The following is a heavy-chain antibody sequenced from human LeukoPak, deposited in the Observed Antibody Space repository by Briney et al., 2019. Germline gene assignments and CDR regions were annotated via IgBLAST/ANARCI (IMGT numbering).Heavy chain of an antibody. CDR1: GGSISSGSYY. D-gene: IGHD5-24*01. J-gene: IGHJ4*02. CDR2: IYTSGST. Sequence: SETLSLTCTVSGGSISSGSYYWSWIRQPAGKGLEGIGRIYTSGSTNYNPSLKSRVTLSLDTSKNQFSLRLNSVTAADTAVYYCARDRDGYNFRFDYWGQGTLVTVSS. V-gene: IGHV4-61*02. CDR3: ARDRDGYNFRFDY.